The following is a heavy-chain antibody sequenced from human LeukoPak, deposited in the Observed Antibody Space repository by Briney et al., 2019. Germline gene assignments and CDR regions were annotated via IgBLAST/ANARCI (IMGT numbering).Heavy chain of an antibody. CDR3: ARFFIAVAGTDGFDI. J-gene: IGHJ3*02. CDR1: GGSISSYY. V-gene: IGHV4-59*01. CDR2: IYYSGST. D-gene: IGHD6-19*01. Sequence: SETLSLTCTVSGGSISSYYWSWIRQPPGKGLEWIGYIYYSGSTNYNPSLKSRVTISVDTSKNQFSLKLSSVTAADTAVYYCARFFIAVAGTDGFDIWGQGTMVTVSS.